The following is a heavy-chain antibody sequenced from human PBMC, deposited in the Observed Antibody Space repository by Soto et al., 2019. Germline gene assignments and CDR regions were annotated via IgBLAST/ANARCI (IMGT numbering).Heavy chain of an antibody. CDR2: INAGNGNT. V-gene: IGHV1-3*01. Sequence: GASVKVSCKASGYTFTSYAMHWVRQAPGQRLEWMGWINAGNGNTKYSQKFQGRVTITRDTSASTAYMELSSLRSEDTAVYYCARDYGDYWYDIDYWGQGTLVTVSS. CDR3: ARDYGDYWYDIDY. D-gene: IGHD4-17*01. J-gene: IGHJ4*02. CDR1: GYTFTSYA.